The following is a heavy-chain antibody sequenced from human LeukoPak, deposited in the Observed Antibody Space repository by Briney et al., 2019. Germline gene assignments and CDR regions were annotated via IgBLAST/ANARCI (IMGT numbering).Heavy chain of an antibody. D-gene: IGHD3-9*01. V-gene: IGHV3-48*04. CDR3: ARGRYFDILTGYFDAFDI. CDR1: GFTFSSYS. CDR2: ISSSSSVI. Sequence: PGGSLRLSCAASGFTFSSYSMNWVRQAPGRGLEWVSFISSSSSVIYYADSVKGRFTISRDNAKNSLYLQMNSLRAEDTAVYYCARGRYFDILTGYFDAFDIWGQGTMVTVSS. J-gene: IGHJ3*02.